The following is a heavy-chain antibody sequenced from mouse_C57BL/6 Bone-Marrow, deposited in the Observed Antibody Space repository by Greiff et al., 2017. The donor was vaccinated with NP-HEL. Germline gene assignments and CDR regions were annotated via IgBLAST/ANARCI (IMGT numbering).Heavy chain of an antibody. V-gene: IGHV7-3*01. J-gene: IGHJ3*01. CDR1: GFTFTDYY. Sequence: EVMLVESGGGLVQPGGSLSLSCAASGFTFTDYYMSWVRQPPGKALEWLGFIRNKANGYTTEYSASVKGRFTISRANSQIILYLQMKALRAGDSATYYCARSASPSYDYGSSPAWFAYWGQGTLVTVSA. CDR3: ARSASPSYDYGSSPAWFAY. D-gene: IGHD1-1*01. CDR2: IRNKANGYTT.